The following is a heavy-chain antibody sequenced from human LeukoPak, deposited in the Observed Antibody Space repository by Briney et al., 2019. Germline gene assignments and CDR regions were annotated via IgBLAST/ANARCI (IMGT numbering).Heavy chain of an antibody. Sequence: TSETLSLTCAVSGYSISGGYYWGWIRQPPGKGLEWIGTIYHSGTTYYNSSLKSRLTISLDTSKNQFSLSLNSVTAADTAVYYCARLSGTYYFDYWGQGTLVTVAS. D-gene: IGHD1-1*01. V-gene: IGHV4-38-2*01. CDR1: GYSISGGYY. CDR2: IYHSGTT. CDR3: ARLSGTYYFDY. J-gene: IGHJ4*02.